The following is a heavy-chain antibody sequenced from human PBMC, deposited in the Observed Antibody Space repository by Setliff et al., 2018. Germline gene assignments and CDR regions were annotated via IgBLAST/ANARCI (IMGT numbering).Heavy chain of an antibody. CDR1: GYTLTELS. CDR3: ATSVSWIQLVLYPQGHPEPFDY. J-gene: IGHJ4*02. V-gene: IGHV1-24*01. D-gene: IGHD5-18*01. CDR2: FDPEDGET. Sequence: ASVKVSCKVSGYTLTELSMHWVRQAPRKGLEWMGGFDPEDGETIYAQKFQGRVTMTEDTSTDTAYMELSSLRSEDTAVYYCATSVSWIQLVLYPQGHPEPFDYWGQGTLVTVSS.